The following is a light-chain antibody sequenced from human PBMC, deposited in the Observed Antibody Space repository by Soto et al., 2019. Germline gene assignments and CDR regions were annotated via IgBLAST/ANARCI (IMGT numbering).Light chain of an antibody. CDR3: QQYGSSLTWT. V-gene: IGKV3-20*01. Sequence: DIVLTQSPGTLSLSPGRRPTLSCTASQSVSSIYLAWYQQKPGQAPRLLIYGASSRATGIPDRFSGIGSGTDFTLTISRLETEDFAVYYCQQYGSSLTWTFCQGTKVDIK. CDR2: GAS. J-gene: IGKJ1*01. CDR1: QSVSSIY.